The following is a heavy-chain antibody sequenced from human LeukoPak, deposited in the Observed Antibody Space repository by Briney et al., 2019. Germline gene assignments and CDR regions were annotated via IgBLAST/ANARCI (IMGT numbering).Heavy chain of an antibody. Sequence: GGSLRLSCAASGFTFDDYAMHWVRQAPGKGLEWVSGISWNSDSIGYADSVKGRFTISRDNAKNSLYLQMNSLRAEDTALYYCAKDHGALPAALFDYWGQGTLVTVSS. CDR1: GFTFDDYA. J-gene: IGHJ4*02. D-gene: IGHD2-2*01. CDR2: ISWNSDSI. CDR3: AKDHGALPAALFDY. V-gene: IGHV3-9*01.